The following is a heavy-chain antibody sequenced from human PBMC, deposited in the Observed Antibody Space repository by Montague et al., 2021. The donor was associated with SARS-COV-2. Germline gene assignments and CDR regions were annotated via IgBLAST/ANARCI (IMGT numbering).Heavy chain of an antibody. J-gene: IGHJ3*02. D-gene: IGHD3-16*02. Sequence: SLRLSCAASGFTFRYYDMNWVRQAPGKGPEWISYISTSAYTTSYAGSVKGRFTISRDNGKNSLYLQMNNLRVEDTAVYYCTRDYRSVVGDGLDIWGQGTKVTVSS. CDR3: TRDYRSVVGDGLDI. CDR2: ISTSAYTT. CDR1: GFTFRYYD. V-gene: IGHV3-48*03.